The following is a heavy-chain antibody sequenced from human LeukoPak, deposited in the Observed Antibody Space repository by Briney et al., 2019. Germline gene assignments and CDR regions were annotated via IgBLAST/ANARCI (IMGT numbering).Heavy chain of an antibody. D-gene: IGHD6-6*01. CDR3: ATKYSSSGIDY. V-gene: IGHV4-59*12. CDR1: GGSISSYY. CDR2: IYYSGST. Sequence: SETLSLTCTVSGGSISSYYWSWIRQPPGKGLEWIGYIYYSGSTNYNPSLKSRVTISVDTSKNQFSLKLSSVTAADTAVYYCATKYSSSGIDYWGQGTLVTVSS. J-gene: IGHJ4*02.